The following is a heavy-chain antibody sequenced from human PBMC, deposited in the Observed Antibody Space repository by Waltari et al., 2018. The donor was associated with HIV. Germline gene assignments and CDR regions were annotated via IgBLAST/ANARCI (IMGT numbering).Heavy chain of an antibody. D-gene: IGHD3-3*01. CDR2: IYYSGTT. CDR1: GCSISSSC. J-gene: IGHJ4*02. Sequence: QVQLQASGPGLVKPSETLSLTCTVPGCSISSSCWTWIRHAPGKGLEWIGCIYYSGTTNYNPSLKSRLTMSIHTSKNQFSLKLTSVTAADTAVYYCARDRENTYGFYYFDSWGQGTLVTVSS. CDR3: ARDRENTYGFYYFDS. V-gene: IGHV4-59*01.